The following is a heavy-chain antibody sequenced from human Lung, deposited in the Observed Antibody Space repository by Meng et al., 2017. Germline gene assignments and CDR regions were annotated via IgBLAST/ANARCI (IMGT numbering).Heavy chain of an antibody. CDR2: INPKSGDT. J-gene: IGHJ4*02. V-gene: IGHV1-2*06. D-gene: IGHD6-13*01. CDR3: ARDEDISAAGKLFGDY. Sequence: VQLVQSGAEVKKPGASVKVACKASGYTFPDYWLHWVRRAPGQGLEWMGRINPKSGDTHYAQRFQGRVTMTGDTSISTAYMEPSGLRSDDTAMYYCARDEDISAAGKLFGDYWGQGTLVTVSS. CDR1: GYTFPDYW.